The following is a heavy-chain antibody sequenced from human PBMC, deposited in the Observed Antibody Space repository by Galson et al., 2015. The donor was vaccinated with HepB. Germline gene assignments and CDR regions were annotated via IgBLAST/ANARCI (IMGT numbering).Heavy chain of an antibody. CDR1: GFTFSNAR. CDR3: ARGRSYYDILTGYPPPAKNDY. D-gene: IGHD3-9*01. Sequence: LRLSCAASGFTFSNARMSWVRQPPGKGLEWIGEINHSGSTNYNPSLKSRVTISVDTSKNQFSLKLSSVTAADTAVYYCARGRSYYDILTGYPPPAKNDYWGQGTLVTVSS. J-gene: IGHJ4*02. CDR2: INHSGST. V-gene: IGHV4-34*01.